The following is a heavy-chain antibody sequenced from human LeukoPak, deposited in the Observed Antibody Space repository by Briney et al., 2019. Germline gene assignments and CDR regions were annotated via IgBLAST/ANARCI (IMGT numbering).Heavy chain of an antibody. Sequence: PSETLSLTCAVYGRSFSGYYWSWIRQPPGKGLEWIGEINHSGSTNYNPSLKSRVTISVDTSKNQFSLKLSSVTAADTAVYYCARGGVVVPAAMEGDYYYYGMDVWGQGTTVTASS. V-gene: IGHV4-34*01. CDR3: ARGGVVVPAAMEGDYYYYGMDV. CDR2: INHSGST. CDR1: GRSFSGYY. D-gene: IGHD2-2*01. J-gene: IGHJ6*02.